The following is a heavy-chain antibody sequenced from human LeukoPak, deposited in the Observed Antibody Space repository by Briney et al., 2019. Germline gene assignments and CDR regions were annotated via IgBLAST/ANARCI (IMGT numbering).Heavy chain of an antibody. CDR3: ARSEELGTYYFDY. V-gene: IGHV4-59*12. J-gene: IGHJ4*02. CDR2: IYYSGST. Sequence: SETLSLTCTVSGGSISSYYWSWIRQPPGKGLEWIGYIYYSGSTNYNPSLKSRVTISVDTSKNQFSLKLSSVTAADTAVYYCARSEELGTYYFDYWGQGTLVTVSS. D-gene: IGHD7-27*01. CDR1: GGSISSYY.